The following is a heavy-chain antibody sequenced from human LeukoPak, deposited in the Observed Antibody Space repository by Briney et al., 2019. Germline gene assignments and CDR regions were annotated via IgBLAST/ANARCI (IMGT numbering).Heavy chain of an antibody. Sequence: GSLRLSCAASGFSFSSYWMHWVRQAPGKGLVWVSRINGDGSSTRYADSVKGRFTISRDNAKNTLYLQMNSLRAEDTAVYYCARGGLNALEAFDIWGQGTLVTVCS. J-gene: IGHJ3*02. CDR2: INGDGSST. V-gene: IGHV3-74*01. D-gene: IGHD1-1*01. CDR3: ARGGLNALEAFDI. CDR1: GFSFSSYW.